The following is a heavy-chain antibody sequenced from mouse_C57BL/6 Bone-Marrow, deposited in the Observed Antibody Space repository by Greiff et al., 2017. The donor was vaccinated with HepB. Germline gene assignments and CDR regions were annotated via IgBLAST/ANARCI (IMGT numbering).Heavy chain of an antibody. CDR1: GFTFSSFG. V-gene: IGHV5-17*02. CDR2: ISSGSHNI. J-gene: IGHJ1*01. CDR3: ARSAYYYGSYWYFDV. Sequence: EVQWVESGGGLVQPGGSRKLSCAASGFTFSSFGMHWVRQAPEKGLEWVAYISSGSHNIYNVDTMKGRFTISRDNPKNTLFLQMTSLRSEDTAIYYCARSAYYYGSYWYFDVWGAGTTVTVSS. D-gene: IGHD1-1*01.